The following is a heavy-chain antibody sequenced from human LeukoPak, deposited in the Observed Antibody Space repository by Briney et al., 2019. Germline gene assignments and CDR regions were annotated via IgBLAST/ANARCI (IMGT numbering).Heavy chain of an antibody. V-gene: IGHV3-21*01. Sequence: GGSLRLSCAASGFTFSSYSMNWVRQAPGKGLEWVSSISSSSSYIYYADSVKGRFTISRDNAKNSLYLQMNSLRAEDTAVYYCARSDCSSTSCYAFLYYMDVWGKGTTATVSS. J-gene: IGHJ6*03. CDR3: ARSDCSSTSCYAFLYYMDV. CDR2: ISSSSSYI. D-gene: IGHD2-2*01. CDR1: GFTFSSYS.